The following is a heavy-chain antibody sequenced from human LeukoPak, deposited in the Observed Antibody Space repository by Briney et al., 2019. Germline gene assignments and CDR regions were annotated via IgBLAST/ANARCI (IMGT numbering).Heavy chain of an antibody. CDR1: GYTFTNYG. CDR2: ISGYRGST. J-gene: IGHJ4*02. CDR3: ARSDLGTITAGSFNY. V-gene: IGHV1-18*01. Sequence: ASVKVSCKASGYTFTNYGITWVRQAPGQGLEWMGWISGYRGSTKYAQNFQGRVTMTIDTSTSTAYMDLRSLRSDDTAIYFCARSDLGTITAGSFNYWGQGTLVAVSS. D-gene: IGHD5-24*01.